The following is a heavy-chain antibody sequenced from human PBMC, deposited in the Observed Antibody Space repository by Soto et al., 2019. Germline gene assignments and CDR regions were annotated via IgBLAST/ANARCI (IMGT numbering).Heavy chain of an antibody. Sequence: QVQLQESGPGLVKPSETLSLTCTVSGGSINSDYWSWIRQPPGKGLEWIGYIFYSGYTKHDPSLKSRVTISVDTSKTQFSLTLSSVTAADPAVYYCARGVATNEFDSWGQGTLVTVSS. CDR3: ARGVATNEFDS. CDR2: IFYSGYT. V-gene: IGHV4-59*01. CDR1: GGSINSDY. J-gene: IGHJ4*02. D-gene: IGHD5-12*01.